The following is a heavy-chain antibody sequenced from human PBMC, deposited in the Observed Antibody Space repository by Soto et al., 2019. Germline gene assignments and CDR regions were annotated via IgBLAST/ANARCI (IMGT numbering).Heavy chain of an antibody. CDR1: GFTFSSYA. Sequence: GGSLRLSCAASGFTFSSYAMSWVRQAPWKGLEWVSAISGSGGSTYYADSVKGRFTISRDNSKNTLYLQMNSLRAEDTAVYYCAKMYRLILRYFDFQYYFDFWGQGTLVTVSS. V-gene: IGHV3-23*01. D-gene: IGHD3-9*01. CDR2: ISGSGGST. J-gene: IGHJ4*02. CDR3: AKMYRLILRYFDFQYYFDF.